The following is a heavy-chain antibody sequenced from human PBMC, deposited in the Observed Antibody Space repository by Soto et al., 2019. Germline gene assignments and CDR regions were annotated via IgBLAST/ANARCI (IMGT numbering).Heavy chain of an antibody. D-gene: IGHD2-2*01. Sequence: EVQLVESGGGLVQPGGSLRLSCAASGFTFSSYWMSWVRQAPGKGLEWVANIKQDGSEKYYVASVKGRFTISRDNAKNQLYLQMNSLRAEDTAVYYCARDLVCSSTSCYVLYDYYYGMDVWGQGTTVTVSS. CDR2: IKQDGSEK. V-gene: IGHV3-7*04. CDR3: ARDLVCSSTSCYVLYDYYYGMDV. J-gene: IGHJ6*02. CDR1: GFTFSSYW.